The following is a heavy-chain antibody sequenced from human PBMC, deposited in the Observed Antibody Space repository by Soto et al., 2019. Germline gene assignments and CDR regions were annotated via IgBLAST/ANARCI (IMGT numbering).Heavy chain of an antibody. D-gene: IGHD3-10*01. Sequence: QVQLVQSGAEVKKPVSSVKVSCKASVGTFSRYTINWVRQAPGQGLEWMGRIIPIAAIANYTQKFQGRVTITVDKSSTTAYMELSSLRSDDTAVYYCARGSTIVRGAPSWFDPWGQGNLVTVSS. CDR3: ARGSTIVRGAPSWFDP. V-gene: IGHV1-69*02. CDR1: VGTFSRYT. J-gene: IGHJ5*02. CDR2: IIPIAAIA.